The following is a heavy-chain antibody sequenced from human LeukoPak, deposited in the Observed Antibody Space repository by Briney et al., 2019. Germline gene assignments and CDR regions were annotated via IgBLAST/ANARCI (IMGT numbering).Heavy chain of an antibody. D-gene: IGHD2-2*01. CDR2: ISRNGAAT. CDR1: GLIFDDYT. J-gene: IGHJ4*02. V-gene: IGHV3-43*01. CDR3: ARDAGSGYDRFDY. Sequence: PGGSLRLSCAASGLIFDDYTMHWVRQAPGKGLEWVSLISRNGAATKYADSVRGRFTVSRDNSKNSLYLQMNSLRVEDTAIYYCARDAGSGYDRFDYWGQGSQVTVSS.